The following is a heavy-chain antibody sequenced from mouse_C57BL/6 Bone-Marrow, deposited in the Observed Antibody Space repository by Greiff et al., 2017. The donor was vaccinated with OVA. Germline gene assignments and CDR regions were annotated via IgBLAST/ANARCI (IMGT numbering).Heavy chain of an antibody. V-gene: IGHV7-3*01. CDR2: IRNKPNGSTT. J-gene: IGHJ2*01. Sequence: EVQLVESGGGLVQPGDSLSLSCAASGFTFTNYYMSWVRQPPGKALEWLAFIRNKPNGSTTEYSASVKGRFTISRDNSQSILYLQMNALRAEESATYYCARYKGRVAVDYFDYWGQGTALTVSA. D-gene: IGHD1-1*01. CDR1: GFTFTNYY. CDR3: ARYKGRVAVDYFDY.